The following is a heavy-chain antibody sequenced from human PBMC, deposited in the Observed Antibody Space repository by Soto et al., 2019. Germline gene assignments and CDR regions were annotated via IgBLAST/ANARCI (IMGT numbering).Heavy chain of an antibody. CDR3: ANGGIQLWLGYYGMDV. CDR2: ISYDGSNK. CDR1: GFTFSSYG. J-gene: IGHJ6*02. V-gene: IGHV3-30*18. Sequence: PGGSLRLSCAASGFTFSSYGMHWVRQAPGKWLEWVAVISYDGSNKYYADSVKGRFTISRDNSKNTLYLQMNSLRAEDTAVYYRANGGIQLWLGYYGMDVWGQGTTVNVSS. D-gene: IGHD5-18*01.